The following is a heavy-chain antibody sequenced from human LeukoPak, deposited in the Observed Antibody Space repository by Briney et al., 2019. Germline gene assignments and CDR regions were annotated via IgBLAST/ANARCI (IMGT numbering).Heavy chain of an antibody. D-gene: IGHD6-13*01. CDR3: ARAEPGYSSSWYWFDP. Sequence: SETLSLTCTVSGGSISSYYWSWIRQPPGKGLEWIGYIYYSGSTNYNPSLKSRVTISVDTSKNQFSLKLSSVTAADTAVYYCARAEPGYSSSWYWFDPWGQGTLVTVSS. J-gene: IGHJ5*02. CDR2: IYYSGST. V-gene: IGHV4-59*01. CDR1: GGSISSYY.